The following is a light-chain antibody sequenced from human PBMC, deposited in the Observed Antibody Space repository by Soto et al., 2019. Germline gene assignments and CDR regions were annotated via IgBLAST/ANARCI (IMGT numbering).Light chain of an antibody. Sequence: DPVKTHSPLSLPANHLYPVSTPCRPRQSLLHSNGYNYLDWYLQKPGQSPQLLIYLGSNRASGVPDRFSGSGSGTDFTLKITRVEAEDVGVYYCMQALQTQWTFGQGTKVDIK. J-gene: IGKJ1*01. CDR3: MQALQTQWT. CDR2: LGS. CDR1: QSLLHSNGYNY. V-gene: IGKV2-28*01.